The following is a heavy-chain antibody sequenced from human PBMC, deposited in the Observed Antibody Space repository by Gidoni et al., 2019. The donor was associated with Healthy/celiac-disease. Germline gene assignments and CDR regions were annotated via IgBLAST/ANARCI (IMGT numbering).Heavy chain of an antibody. Sequence: EVELVESGGGLARPGGSLRLSCPASGFRFGSYSMNWVRQAPGKGLEWVSSISTNVDYIYYADSVNGRFTISRDNAKNSLYLQINSLRVEDTAVYYCARPLDSWGRGILVTVSS. CDR1: GFRFGSYS. CDR3: ARPLDS. CDR2: ISTNVDYI. J-gene: IGHJ5*01. V-gene: IGHV3-21*01.